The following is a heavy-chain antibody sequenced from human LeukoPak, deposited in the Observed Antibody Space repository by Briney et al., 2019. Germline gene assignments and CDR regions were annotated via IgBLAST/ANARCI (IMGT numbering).Heavy chain of an antibody. CDR3: ASDRGINCSGGSCYRD. V-gene: IGHV4-34*01. D-gene: IGHD2-15*01. Sequence: PSETLSLTCAVYGGSFSGYYWSWIRQPPGKGLEWIGEINHSGSTNYNPSLKSRVTISVDTSKNQFSLKLSSVTAADTAVYYCASDRGINCSGGSCYRDWGQGTLVTVSS. CDR1: GGSFSGYY. J-gene: IGHJ4*02. CDR2: INHSGST.